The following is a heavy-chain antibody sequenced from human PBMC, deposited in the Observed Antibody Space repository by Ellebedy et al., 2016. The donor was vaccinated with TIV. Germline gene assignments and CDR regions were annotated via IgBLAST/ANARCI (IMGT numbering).Heavy chain of an antibody. CDR1: GGTFSSYA. V-gene: IGHV1-69*13. CDR2: IIPIFGTA. Sequence: SVKVSCXASGGTFSSYAISWVRQAPGQGLEWMGGIIPIFGTANYAQKFQGRVTITADESTSTAYMELSSLRSEDTAVYYCARDEAQVRLGYCSGGSCYINYYGMDVWGQGTTVTVSS. CDR3: ARDEAQVRLGYCSGGSCYINYYGMDV. D-gene: IGHD2-15*01. J-gene: IGHJ6*02.